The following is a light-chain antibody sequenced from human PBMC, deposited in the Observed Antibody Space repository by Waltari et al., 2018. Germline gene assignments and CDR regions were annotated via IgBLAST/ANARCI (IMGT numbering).Light chain of an antibody. Sequence: SYEVTQPPSVTVSPGQTASITCSGDKLGDKYACCYQQKPGPSPVLVIYQDSKRPSGIPERFSGSNSGNTATLTISGTQAMDEADYYCQAWDSSTVVFGGGTKLTVL. CDR3: QAWDSSTVV. CDR1: KLGDKY. V-gene: IGLV3-1*01. CDR2: QDS. J-gene: IGLJ2*01.